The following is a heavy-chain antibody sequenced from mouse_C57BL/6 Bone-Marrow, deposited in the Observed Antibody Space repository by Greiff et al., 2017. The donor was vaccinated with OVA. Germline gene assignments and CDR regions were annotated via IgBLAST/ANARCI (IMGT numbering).Heavy chain of an antibody. Sequence: DVKLVESGGGLVQPGGSLKLSCAASGFTFSDYYMYWVRQTPEKRLEWVAYISNGGGSTYYPDTVKGRVTISRDNAKNTLYLQMSRLKSEDTAMYYCARHGYPYYAMDYWGQGTSVTVSS. CDR3: ARHGYPYYAMDY. V-gene: IGHV5-12*01. CDR2: ISNGGGST. CDR1: GFTFSDYY. J-gene: IGHJ4*01.